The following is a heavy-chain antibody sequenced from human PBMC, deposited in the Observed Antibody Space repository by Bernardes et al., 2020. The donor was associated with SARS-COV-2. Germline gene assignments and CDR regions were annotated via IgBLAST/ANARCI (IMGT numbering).Heavy chain of an antibody. CDR2: ISGSGGST. V-gene: IGHV3-23*01. CDR1: GFSFSVFA. Sequence: GGSLRLSCAASGFSFSVFAMTWVRQAPGKGLEWVSGISGSGGSTYYADSVKGRFTISRDNSKNTLFLQMNSLRAEDTAVYDCTRCVVGYYAMDVWSQVTTVTVSS. CDR3: TRCVVGYYAMDV. J-gene: IGHJ6*02. D-gene: IGHD2-21*01.